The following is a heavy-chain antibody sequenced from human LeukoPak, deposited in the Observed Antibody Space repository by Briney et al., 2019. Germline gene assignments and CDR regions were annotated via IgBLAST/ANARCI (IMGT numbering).Heavy chain of an antibody. V-gene: IGHV3-74*01. D-gene: IGHD4-17*01. Sequence: GSLRLSCAASGFTFSSYWMHWVRQAPGKGLVWVSRITNDGSSTSHADSVKGRFTISRDNAKNTLYLQMNSLRTEDTAVYYCAREGDYGDYFDYWGQGTLVTVSS. CDR2: ITNDGSST. CDR1: GFTFSSYW. CDR3: AREGDYGDYFDY. J-gene: IGHJ4*02.